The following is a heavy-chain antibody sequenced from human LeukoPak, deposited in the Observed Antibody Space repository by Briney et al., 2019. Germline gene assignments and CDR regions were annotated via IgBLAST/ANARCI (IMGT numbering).Heavy chain of an antibody. J-gene: IGHJ5*02. CDR1: GFTFNMYS. Sequence: GSLRLSCIASGFTFNMYSMHWVRQAPGKGLEWVAFIRYSGSHIYYGDSVKGRFSISRDNSRNTLYLEMNSLRVEDTAVYYCARAFGIKSDNGEWFDPWGQGTLVTVSS. CDR3: ARAFGIKSDNGEWFDP. D-gene: IGHD3-16*01. V-gene: IGHV3-30*02. CDR2: IRYSGSHI.